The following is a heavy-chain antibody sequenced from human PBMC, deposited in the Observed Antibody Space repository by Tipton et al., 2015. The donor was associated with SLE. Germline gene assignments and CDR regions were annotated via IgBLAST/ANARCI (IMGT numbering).Heavy chain of an antibody. CDR2: VNHRGST. Sequence: TLSLTCAVYGGSFSGYYWSWIRLPPGKGLEWIGEVNHRGSTNYNPSLKSRVTIPVVRSKKQFSLKLRPVTAADTAVYYCAGCGGGSCYADWGRATPVNVSP. CDR3: AGCGGGSCYAD. V-gene: IGHV4-34*01. J-gene: IGHJ4*02. CDR1: GGSFSGYY. D-gene: IGHD2-15*01.